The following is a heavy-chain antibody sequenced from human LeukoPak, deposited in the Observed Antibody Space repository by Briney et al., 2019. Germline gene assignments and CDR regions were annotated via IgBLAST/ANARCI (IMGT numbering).Heavy chain of an antibody. CDR3: ARGGPPSMIVVPRWWFDP. CDR2: INHSGST. CDR1: GGSFSGYY. J-gene: IGHJ5*02. Sequence: PSETLSLTCAVYGGSFSGYYWSWIRQPPGKGLEWIGEINHSGSTNYNPSLKSRVTISVDTSKNQFSLKLSSVTAADTAVYYCARGGPPSMIVVPRWWFDPWGQGTLVTVSS. V-gene: IGHV4-34*01. D-gene: IGHD3-22*01.